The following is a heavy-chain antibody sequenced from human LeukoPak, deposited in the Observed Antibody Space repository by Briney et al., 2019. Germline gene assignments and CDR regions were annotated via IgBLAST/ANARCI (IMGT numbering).Heavy chain of an antibody. D-gene: IGHD3-22*01. J-gene: IGHJ4*02. V-gene: IGHV1-69*06. CDR2: IIPIFGTA. CDR3: AKVRRDSSGYRIIDY. CDR1: GGTFSSYA. Sequence: ASVKVSCKASGGTFSSYAISWVRQAPGQGLEWMGGIIPIFGTANYAQKFQGRVTITADKSTSTAYMELSSLRSEDTAVYYCAKVRRDSSGYRIIDYWGQGTLVTVSS.